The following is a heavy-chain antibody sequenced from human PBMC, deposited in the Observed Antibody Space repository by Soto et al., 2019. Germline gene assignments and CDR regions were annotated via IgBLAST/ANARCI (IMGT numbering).Heavy chain of an antibody. D-gene: IGHD3-3*01. CDR2: IYYSGST. V-gene: IGHV4-39*01. J-gene: IGHJ4*02. CDR1: GGSISSSSYY. Sequence: PSETLSLTCTVSGGSISSSSYYWGWIRQPPGKGLEWIGSIYYSGSTYYNPSLKSRVTISVDTSKNQFSLKLSSVTAADTAVYYCAHTYYDFWSGYGTYFDYWGQGTLVTVSS. CDR3: AHTYYDFWSGYGTYFDY.